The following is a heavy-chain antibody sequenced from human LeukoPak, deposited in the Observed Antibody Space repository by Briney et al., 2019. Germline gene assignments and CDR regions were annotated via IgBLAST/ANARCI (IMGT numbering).Heavy chain of an antibody. J-gene: IGHJ4*02. CDR1: GFTFSGSA. CDR2: IRSKANSHAK. CDR3: TRPVN. V-gene: IGHV3-73*01. Sequence: AGGSLRLSCAASGFTFSGSAMRWVRQASGKGLECVGRIRSKANSHAKAYAASVKGRFTISRDDSKNTAYLQMNSLKTEDTAVYYCTRPVNWGQGTLVTVSS. D-gene: IGHD4-23*01.